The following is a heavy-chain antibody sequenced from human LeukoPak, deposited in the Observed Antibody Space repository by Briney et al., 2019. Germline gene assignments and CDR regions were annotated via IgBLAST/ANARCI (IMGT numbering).Heavy chain of an antibody. D-gene: IGHD3-22*01. CDR2: IYTSGST. V-gene: IGHV4-4*07. Sequence: PSETLSLTCTVSGGSISSYYWSWIRQPAGKGLEWIGRIYTSGSTNYNPSLKSRVTMSVDTSKNQFSLKLSSVTAADTAVYYCARDEYYYDSSGLAPFDPWGQGTLVTASS. CDR1: GGSISSYY. CDR3: ARDEYYYDSSGLAPFDP. J-gene: IGHJ5*02.